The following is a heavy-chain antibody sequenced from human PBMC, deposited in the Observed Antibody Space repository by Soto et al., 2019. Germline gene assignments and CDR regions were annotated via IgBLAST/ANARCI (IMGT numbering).Heavy chain of an antibody. J-gene: IGHJ4*02. CDR2: INAGNGNT. V-gene: IGHV1-3*01. Sequence: QVQLVQSGAEVKKPGASVKVSCKASGYTFTSYAMHWVRQAPGQRLEWMGWINAGNGNTKYSQKFQGRVTVTRDTAASTGYMELSSLRSEDTAVYYCARGDILTSYYWGQGTLVTVSS. CDR1: GYTFTSYA. CDR3: ARGDILTSYY. D-gene: IGHD3-9*01.